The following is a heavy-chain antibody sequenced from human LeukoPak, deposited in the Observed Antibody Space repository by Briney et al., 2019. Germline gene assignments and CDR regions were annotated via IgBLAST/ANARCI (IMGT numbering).Heavy chain of an antibody. CDR1: GFTFSNYG. V-gene: IGHV3-33*01. Sequence: GGSLRLSCAASGFTFSNYGMHWVRQAPGKGLEWVAVIWNDGSNKYYTDSVKGRFTISRDNSKNALYLQMNSLRAEDTAVYYCARGLVGYGDYIYYYYGMDVWGQGTTVTVSS. J-gene: IGHJ6*02. CDR3: ARGLVGYGDYIYYYYGMDV. D-gene: IGHD4-17*01. CDR2: IWNDGSNK.